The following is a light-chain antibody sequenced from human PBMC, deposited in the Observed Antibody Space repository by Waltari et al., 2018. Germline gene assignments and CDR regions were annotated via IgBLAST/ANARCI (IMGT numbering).Light chain of an antibody. Sequence: DIQMTQSPSSLSASVGDRVTITCRASDSISVYLNWYQQRPGKAPNLLIYAASSLHSGVPSRFSGSGSGTDFTHTISSLQPEDFATYYCQQSYSTPRTFGGGTKVEI. V-gene: IGKV1-39*01. CDR1: DSISVY. J-gene: IGKJ4*01. CDR2: AAS. CDR3: QQSYSTPRT.